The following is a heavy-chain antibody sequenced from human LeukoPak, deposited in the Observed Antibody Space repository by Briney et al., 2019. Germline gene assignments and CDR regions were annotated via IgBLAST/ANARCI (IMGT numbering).Heavy chain of an antibody. D-gene: IGHD3-10*01. V-gene: IGHV1-18*01. CDR2: ISAYNGNT. Sequence: GASVKVSFKASGYTFTSYGISWVRQAPGQGLEWMGWISAYNGNTNYAQKLQGRVTMTTDTSTSTAYMELRSLRSDDTAVYYCASSPYGSGLGDWFDPWGQGTLVTVSS. CDR3: ASSPYGSGLGDWFDP. CDR1: GYTFTSYG. J-gene: IGHJ5*02.